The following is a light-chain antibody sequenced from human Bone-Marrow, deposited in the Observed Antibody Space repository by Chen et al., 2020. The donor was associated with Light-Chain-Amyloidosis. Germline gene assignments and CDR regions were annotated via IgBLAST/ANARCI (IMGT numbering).Light chain of an antibody. CDR3: HQYYTYPWT. CDR1: QSIRRW. CDR2: ATS. V-gene: IGKV1-5*01. Sequence: DIQLTQSPSTLSASIGDRVTLTCRASQSIRRWLAWYQQKPGKAPRLLIYATSTLHSGVPSRFSGSGSGTDFTLTITDLQPDDFTTYYCHQYYTYPWTFGQGTKVDLK. J-gene: IGKJ1*01.